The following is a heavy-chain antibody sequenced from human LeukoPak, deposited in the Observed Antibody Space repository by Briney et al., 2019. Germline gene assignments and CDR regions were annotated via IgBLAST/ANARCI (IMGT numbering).Heavy chain of an antibody. CDR3: ARGTLGWPLRWFDP. CDR1: GDSVSSNSAA. V-gene: IGHV6-1*01. D-gene: IGHD3-3*01. J-gene: IGHJ5*02. Sequence: SQTLSLTCAISGDSVSSNSAAWNWIRQSPSRGLEWLGRTYYRSKWYNDYAVSVKSRTTINPDTSKNHFSLQLNSVTPEDTAVYYCARGTLGWPLRWFDPWGQGTLVTVSS. CDR2: TYYRSKWYN.